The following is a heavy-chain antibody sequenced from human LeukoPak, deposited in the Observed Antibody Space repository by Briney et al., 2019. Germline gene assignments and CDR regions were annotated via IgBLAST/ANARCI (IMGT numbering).Heavy chain of an antibody. D-gene: IGHD2-2*01. CDR3: ASMRDIVVVPAAPNWFDP. CDR2: INHSGST. CDR1: GGSFSGYY. V-gene: IGHV4-34*01. J-gene: IGHJ5*02. Sequence: SETLSLTCAVYGGSFSGYYWSWIRQPPGKGLEWIGEINHSGSTNYNPSLKSRVTISVDTSKNQFSLKLSSVIAADTAVYYCASMRDIVVVPAAPNWFDPWGQGTLVTVSS.